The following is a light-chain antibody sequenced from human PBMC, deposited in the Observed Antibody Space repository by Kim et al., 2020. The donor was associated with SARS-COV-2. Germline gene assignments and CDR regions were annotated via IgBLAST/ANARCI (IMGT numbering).Light chain of an antibody. J-gene: IGKJ1*01. Sequence: ASGGDRVTITGRASQGISNYLVWYQQKPGKVPKVLIYAASALQSGVPSRFSGSGSGTDFTLTISSLQPEDAATYYCQNYNGFPWKFGQGTKVEIK. CDR1: QGISNY. CDR3: QNYNGFPWK. CDR2: AAS. V-gene: IGKV1-27*01.